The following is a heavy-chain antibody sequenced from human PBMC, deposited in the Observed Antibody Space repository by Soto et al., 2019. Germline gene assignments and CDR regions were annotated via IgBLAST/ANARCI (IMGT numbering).Heavy chain of an antibody. CDR2: INPNSGDT. CDR3: ARLYDSSGYYGY. D-gene: IGHD3-22*01. Sequence: ASVKVSCKASGYTFTGYYMHWVRQAPGQGLEWMGWINPNSGDTNYAQKFQGRVTMTRDTSISTAYMELSRLRSDDTAVYYCARLYDSSGYYGYWGQGTLVTVSS. CDR1: GYTFTGYY. J-gene: IGHJ4*02. V-gene: IGHV1-2*02.